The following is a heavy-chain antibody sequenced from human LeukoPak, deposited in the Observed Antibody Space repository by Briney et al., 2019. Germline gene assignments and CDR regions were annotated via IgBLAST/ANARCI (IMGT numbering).Heavy chain of an antibody. CDR3: ARDSEKWELLNYFDH. D-gene: IGHD1-26*01. V-gene: IGHV3-21*01. Sequence: GGSLRLSCAASGFTFSSYSMNWVRQAPGKGLEWVSSISSSSSYIYYADSVKGRFTISRDNAKNSLYLQMNSLRAEDTAVYYCARDSEKWELLNYFDHWGQGTLVTVSS. CDR1: GFTFSSYS. J-gene: IGHJ4*02. CDR2: ISSSSSYI.